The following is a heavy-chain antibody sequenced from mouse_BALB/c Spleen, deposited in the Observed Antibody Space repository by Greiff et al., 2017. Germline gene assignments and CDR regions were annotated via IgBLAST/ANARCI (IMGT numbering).Heavy chain of an antibody. J-gene: IGHJ2*01. CDR3: ARRPWEEVY. D-gene: IGHD4-1*01. CDR2: ILPGSGST. CDR1: GYTFTSYW. Sequence: QVQLQQPGAELVKPGASVKLSCKASGYTFTSYWMHWVKQRPGQGLEWIGEILPGSGSTNYNEKFKGKATFTADTSSNTAYMQLSSLTSEDSAVYYCARRPWEEVYWGQGTTLTVSS. V-gene: IGHV1-9*01.